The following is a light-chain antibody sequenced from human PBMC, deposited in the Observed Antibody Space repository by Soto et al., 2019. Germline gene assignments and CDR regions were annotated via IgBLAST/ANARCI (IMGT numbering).Light chain of an antibody. CDR3: SSYTSSSTPRV. CDR1: SSDVGGYNY. Sequence: QSALTQAASVSGSPGQSITISCTGTSSDVGGYNYVSWYRQHPGKAPKLMIYEVSNRPSGVSNRFSGSKSGNTASLTISGLQAEDEADYYCSSYTSSSTPRVFGTGTKVTVL. V-gene: IGLV2-14*01. J-gene: IGLJ1*01. CDR2: EVS.